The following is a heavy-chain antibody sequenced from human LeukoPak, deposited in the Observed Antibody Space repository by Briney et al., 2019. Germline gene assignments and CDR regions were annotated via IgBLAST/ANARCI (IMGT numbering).Heavy chain of an antibody. CDR2: INSDGSST. D-gene: IGHD6-19*01. Sequence: GGSLRLSCAASGFTFSSYWMHWVRQAPGKGLVWVSRINSDGSSTSYADSVKGRFTISRDNAKNTLYLQMNSLRAEDTAVYYCAKDGYSSAWNFDPWGQGTLVTVSS. V-gene: IGHV3-74*01. CDR1: GFTFSSYW. J-gene: IGHJ5*02. CDR3: AKDGYSSAWNFDP.